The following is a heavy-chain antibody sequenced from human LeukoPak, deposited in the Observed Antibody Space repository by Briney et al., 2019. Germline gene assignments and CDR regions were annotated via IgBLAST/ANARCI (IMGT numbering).Heavy chain of an antibody. Sequence: PSETLSLTCAVYGGSFSGYYWSWIRQPPGKGLEWIGEINHSGSTNYNPSLKSRVTISVDTSKNQFSLKLSSVTAADTAVYYCARDPGVARNDAFDIWGQGTMVTVSS. CDR2: INHSGST. J-gene: IGHJ3*02. D-gene: IGHD5-12*01. V-gene: IGHV4-34*01. CDR1: GGSFSGYY. CDR3: ARDPGVARNDAFDI.